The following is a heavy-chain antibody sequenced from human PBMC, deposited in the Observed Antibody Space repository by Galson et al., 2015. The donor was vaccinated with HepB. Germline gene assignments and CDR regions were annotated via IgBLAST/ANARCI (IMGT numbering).Heavy chain of an antibody. CDR3: ARDPGVHSSGSYYPQY. D-gene: IGHD3-10*01. Sequence: SLRLSCAASGFTFSSYSMNWVRQAPGKGLEWVSSISSSSSYIYYADSVKGRFTISRDNAKNSLYLQMNSLRAEDTAVYYCARDPGVHSSGSYYPQYWGQGTLVTVSS. CDR2: ISSSSSYI. J-gene: IGHJ4*02. V-gene: IGHV3-21*04. CDR1: GFTFSSYS.